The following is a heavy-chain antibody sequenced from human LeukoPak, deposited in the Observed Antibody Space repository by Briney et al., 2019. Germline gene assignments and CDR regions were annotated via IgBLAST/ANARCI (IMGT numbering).Heavy chain of an antibody. CDR1: GGSISSSSYY. CDR2: IYYSGST. V-gene: IGHV4-39*01. Sequence: SETLSLTCTVSGGSISSSSYYWGWIRQPPGKGLEWIGNIYYSGSTYYNPSLKSRATISVDTSKNQFSLKLSSVTAADTAVYYCARHPDYYYYYMDVWGKGTTVTISS. J-gene: IGHJ6*03. CDR3: ARHPDYYYYYMDV.